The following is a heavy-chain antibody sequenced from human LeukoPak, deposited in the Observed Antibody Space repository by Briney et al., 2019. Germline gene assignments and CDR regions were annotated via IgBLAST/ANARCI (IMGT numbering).Heavy chain of an antibody. V-gene: IGHV3-21*01. Sequence: PGGSLRLSCGGSGFTFSSYTMNWVRQAPGKGLEWVASISSSATYIYYADSVRGRFTISRVDAKKSVFLHMNSLRAEDTAVYFCATWDDYGDFVAFEYWGQGTLVTVSS. D-gene: IGHD4-17*01. J-gene: IGHJ4*02. CDR2: ISSSATYI. CDR1: GFTFSSYT. CDR3: ATWDDYGDFVAFEY.